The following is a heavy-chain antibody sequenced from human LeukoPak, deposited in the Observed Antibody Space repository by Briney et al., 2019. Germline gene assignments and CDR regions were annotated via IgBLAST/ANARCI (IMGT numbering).Heavy chain of an antibody. J-gene: IGHJ4*02. D-gene: IGHD1-1*01. V-gene: IGHV1-8*01. CDR2: MNSNTGNT. Sequence: ASVKVSCKASGYTFINYDIMWVRQATGQGLEWMGWMNSNTGNTGYAQRFQGRVTMTRDTSMSTAYMDLSSLGSEDTATYYCTRGRGGTIDRGYMDYWGQGTLVTVSS. CDR1: GYTFINYD. CDR3: TRGRGGTIDRGYMDY.